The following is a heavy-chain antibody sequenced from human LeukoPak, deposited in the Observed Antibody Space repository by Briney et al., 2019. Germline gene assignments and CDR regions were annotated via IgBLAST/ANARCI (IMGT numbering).Heavy chain of an antibody. CDR2: ISSSSSYI. V-gene: IGHV3-21*01. D-gene: IGHD3-3*01. CDR1: GFTFSSYS. CDR3: ARDPMPRITIFGVVDY. Sequence: PGGSLRLSCAASGFTFSSYSMNWVRQAPGKWLEWVSSISSSSSYIYYADSVKGRFTISRDNAKNSLYLQMNSLRAEDTAVYYCARDPMPRITIFGVVDYWGQGTLVTVSS. J-gene: IGHJ4*02.